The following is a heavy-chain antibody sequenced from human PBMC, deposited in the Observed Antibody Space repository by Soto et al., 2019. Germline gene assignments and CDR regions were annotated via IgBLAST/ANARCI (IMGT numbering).Heavy chain of an antibody. Sequence: GGSLRLSCAASGFTFSSYAMIWVRQAPGKGLEWVSAISGSGGSTYYADSVKGRFTISRDNSKNTLYLQMNSLRAEDTAVYYCAKIGAYDYIWGSSEPPGYFDYWGQGTLVTVSS. J-gene: IGHJ4*02. CDR2: ISGSGGST. V-gene: IGHV3-23*01. CDR1: GFTFSSYA. D-gene: IGHD3-16*01. CDR3: AKIGAYDYIWGSSEPPGYFDY.